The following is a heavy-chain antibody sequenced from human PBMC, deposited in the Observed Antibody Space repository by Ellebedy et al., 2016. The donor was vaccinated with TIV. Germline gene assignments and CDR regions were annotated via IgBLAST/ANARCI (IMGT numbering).Heavy chain of an antibody. CDR2: ISSSSSTI. D-gene: IGHD3-22*01. Sequence: GESLKISXAASGFTFSSYSMNWVRQAPGKGLEWVSYISSSSSTIYYADSVKGRFTISRDNAKNSLYLQMNSLRAEDTAVYYCARDYYDSSGYSFDYWGQGTLVTVSS. CDR1: GFTFSSYS. V-gene: IGHV3-48*01. J-gene: IGHJ4*02. CDR3: ARDYYDSSGYSFDY.